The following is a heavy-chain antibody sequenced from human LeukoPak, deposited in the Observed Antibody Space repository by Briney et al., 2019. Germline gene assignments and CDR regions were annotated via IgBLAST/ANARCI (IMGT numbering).Heavy chain of an antibody. CDR1: GFTFSSYA. Sequence: PGGSLRLSCAASGFTFSSYAMSWVRQAPGKGLEWVSAISGSGGSTYYADSVKGRFTISRDNSKNTLYLQVNSLRAEDTAVYYCAKASFNWNDVGYWGQGTLVTVSS. V-gene: IGHV3-23*01. J-gene: IGHJ4*02. CDR2: ISGSGGST. D-gene: IGHD1-1*01. CDR3: AKASFNWNDVGY.